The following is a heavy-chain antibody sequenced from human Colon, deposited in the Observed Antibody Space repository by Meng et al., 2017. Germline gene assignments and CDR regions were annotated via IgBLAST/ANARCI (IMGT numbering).Heavy chain of an antibody. Sequence: QVRLQESGPGLVKPSQTLSLTCTVSGGSISTGGYYWSWIRQLPGKGLEWIGYIYYSGSTYYNPSLRSLVSISVDTSKNQFSLKLSSVTAADTAVYYCARNSAAGVDYWGQGTLVTVSS. CDR1: GGSISTGGYY. D-gene: IGHD6-13*01. CDR3: ARNSAAGVDY. CDR2: IYYSGST. J-gene: IGHJ4*02. V-gene: IGHV4-31*01.